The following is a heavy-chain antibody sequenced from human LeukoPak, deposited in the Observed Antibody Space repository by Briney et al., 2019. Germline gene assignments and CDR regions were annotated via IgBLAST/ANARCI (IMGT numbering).Heavy chain of an antibody. J-gene: IGHJ4*02. D-gene: IGHD5-18*01. CDR3: AKERDTAMVTIDY. V-gene: IGHV3-30*02. CDR2: IRYDGSNK. Sequence: PGGALRLSFAAYGFTFLCYGGESVRQAPARGVGWVAFIRYDGSNKYYADSVKGRFTISRDNSKNTLYLQMNSLRAEDAAVYYCAKERDTAMVTIDYWGQGTLVTVSS. CDR1: GFTFLCYG.